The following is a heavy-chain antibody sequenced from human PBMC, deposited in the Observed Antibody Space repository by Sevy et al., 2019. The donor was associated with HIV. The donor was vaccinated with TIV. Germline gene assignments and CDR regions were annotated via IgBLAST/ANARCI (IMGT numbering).Heavy chain of an antibody. Sequence: SETLSLTCTVSGGSISSYYWSWIRQPPGKGLEWIGYIYYSGSTNYNPSLKSRVTISVDTSKNQFSLKLSSVTAADTAVYYCARQLSSGWYMHYFDYWGQGTLVTVSS. V-gene: IGHV4-59*08. CDR2: IYYSGST. J-gene: IGHJ4*02. D-gene: IGHD6-19*01. CDR3: ARQLSSGWYMHYFDY. CDR1: GGSISSYY.